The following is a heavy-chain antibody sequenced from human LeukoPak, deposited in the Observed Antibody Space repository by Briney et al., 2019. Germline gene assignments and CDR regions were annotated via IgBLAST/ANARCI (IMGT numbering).Heavy chain of an antibody. J-gene: IGHJ4*02. Sequence: GGSLRLSCAASGFTFSSYSMNWVRQAPGKGLEWVSSISSSSSYTYYADSVKGRFTISRDNAKNSLYLQMNSLRAEDTAVYYCARGGYCSSTSCYLYYFDYWGQGTLVTVSS. CDR1: GFTFSSYS. D-gene: IGHD2-2*01. CDR2: ISSSSSYT. V-gene: IGHV3-21*01. CDR3: ARGGYCSSTSCYLYYFDY.